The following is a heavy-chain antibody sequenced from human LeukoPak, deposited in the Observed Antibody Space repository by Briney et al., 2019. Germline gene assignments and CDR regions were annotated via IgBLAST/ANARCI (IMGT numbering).Heavy chain of an antibody. D-gene: IGHD5-12*01. V-gene: IGHV3-23*01. J-gene: IGHJ4*02. CDR1: GFTFSSYA. CDR2: ISGSGGST. Sequence: GGSLRLSCAASGFTFSSYAMSWVRQAPGKGLEWVSAISGSGGSTYYAVSVKGRFTISRDNSKNTLYLQMNSLRAEDTAVYYCANWPKSVPEGYSGYDYLDYWGQGTLVTVSS. CDR3: ANWPKSVPEGYSGYDYLDY.